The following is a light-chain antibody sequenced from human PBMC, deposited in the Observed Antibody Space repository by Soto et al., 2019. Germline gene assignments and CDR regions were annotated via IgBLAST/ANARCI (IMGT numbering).Light chain of an antibody. Sequence: DIQMTQSPSSVSASVGDRVSITCRASQGISSWLAWYQQKLGRAPKLLIYTGYSLQSGVPSRFSGTGSGTDFTLTISSRQPEDVATYYCQQANSFPLTFGGRTKVEIK. CDR3: QQANSFPLT. CDR2: TGY. V-gene: IGKV1-12*01. CDR1: QGISSW. J-gene: IGKJ4*01.